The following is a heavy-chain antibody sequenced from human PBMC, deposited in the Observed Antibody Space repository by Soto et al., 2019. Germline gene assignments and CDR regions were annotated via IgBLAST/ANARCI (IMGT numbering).Heavy chain of an antibody. CDR2: INHSGST. CDR3: ARARFVVVPAANSSYYYYGMDV. D-gene: IGHD2-2*01. J-gene: IGHJ6*02. V-gene: IGHV4-34*01. CDR1: GGSFSGYY. Sequence: KTSETLSLTCAVYGGSFSGYYWSWIRQPPGKGLEWIGEINHSGSTNYNPSLKSRVTISVDTSKNQFSLKLSSVTAADTAVYYCARARFVVVPAANSSYYYYGMDVWGQGTTVTVSS.